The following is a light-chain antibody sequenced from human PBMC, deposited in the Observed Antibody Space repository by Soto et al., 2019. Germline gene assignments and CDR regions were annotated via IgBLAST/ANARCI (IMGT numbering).Light chain of an antibody. J-gene: IGLJ3*02. CDR3: TSYVGNDIWV. Sequence: QSALTQPPSASGSPGQSVTISCTGTSSDVGAYKYVSWYQQYPGKAPKLMIYEVTKRPSGVPDRFSGSKSGNTASLTVSGLQAEDEADYYCTSYVGNDIWVFGGETQLTVL. V-gene: IGLV2-8*01. CDR1: SSDVGAYKY. CDR2: EVT.